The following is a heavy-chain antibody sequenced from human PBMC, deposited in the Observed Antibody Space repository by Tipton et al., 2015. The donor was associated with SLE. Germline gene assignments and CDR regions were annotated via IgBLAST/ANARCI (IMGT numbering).Heavy chain of an antibody. D-gene: IGHD1-26*01. CDR2: ISYDGSNK. CDR1: GFTFSSYG. Sequence: RSLRLSCAASGFTFSSYGMHWVRQAPGKGLEWVAVISYDGSNKYYADSVKGRFTISRDNSKNTLYLQMNSLRAEDTAVYYCAKRIGWETAFDIWGQGTMVTVSS. V-gene: IGHV3-30*18. CDR3: AKRIGWETAFDI. J-gene: IGHJ3*02.